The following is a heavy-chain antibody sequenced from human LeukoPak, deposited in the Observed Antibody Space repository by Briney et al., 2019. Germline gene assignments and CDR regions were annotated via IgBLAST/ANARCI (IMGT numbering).Heavy chain of an antibody. Sequence: PSETLSLTCTVSGGSISNNIYFWAWIRQPPGKGLEWIGGIFYGGTTYYNPSLKSRVTTSVDTSKNQFSLKVASVTAADTAVYYCARRAAYNDYYFDYWGQGALVTVSS. D-gene: IGHD1-1*01. CDR3: ARRAAYNDYYFDY. J-gene: IGHJ4*02. V-gene: IGHV4-39*01. CDR1: GGSISNNIYF. CDR2: IFYGGTT.